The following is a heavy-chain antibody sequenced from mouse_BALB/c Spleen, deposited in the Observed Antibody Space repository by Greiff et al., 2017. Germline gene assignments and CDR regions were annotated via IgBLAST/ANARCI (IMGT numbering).Heavy chain of an antibody. CDR3: TSHVGEWYHGAFDY. D-gene: IGHD2-1*01. CDR1: GFAFSSYD. V-gene: IGHV5-12-1*01. Sequence: EVKLVESGGGLVKPGGSLKLSCAASGFAFSSYDMSWVRQTPEQRLEWVAYISSGGGSTYYPDTVKGRFTISRDNAKNTLYLQLNSLKSEDTAMYYCTSHVGEWYHGAFDYWGQGTMVTVSA. J-gene: IGHJ3*01. CDR2: ISSGGGST.